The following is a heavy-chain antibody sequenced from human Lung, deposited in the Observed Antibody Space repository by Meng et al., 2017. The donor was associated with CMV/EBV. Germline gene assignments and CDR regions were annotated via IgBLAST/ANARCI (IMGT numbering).Heavy chain of an antibody. CDR1: GASIDSDNYY. CDR3: ARADYYNLMAV. V-gene: IGHV4-30-4*08. J-gene: IGHJ6*02. Sequence: SETXSLXCTVSGASIDSDNYYWSWIRQPPGKGLEWIGYIYYSGSSFYNPSLKSRVTISLNMSKNQFSLYLSSVTAADTAVYYCARADYYNLMAVWGQGTTVTVSS. CDR2: IYYSGSS.